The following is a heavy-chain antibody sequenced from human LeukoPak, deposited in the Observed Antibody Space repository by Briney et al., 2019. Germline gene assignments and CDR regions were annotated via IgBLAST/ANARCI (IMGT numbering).Heavy chain of an antibody. CDR2: IRGSGGST. D-gene: IGHD3-10*01. CDR1: GFTFSRYA. Sequence: TGGSLRLSCAASGFTFSRYAMRWVRQAPGKGLVWVSRIRGSGGSTYYGDSVKGRFTITRDNSRNTLYLQMNNLRAEDTAVYYCAKNPDYYGSGSYYKYFDYWGQGTLVTVSS. J-gene: IGHJ4*02. V-gene: IGHV3-23*01. CDR3: AKNPDYYGSGSYYKYFDY.